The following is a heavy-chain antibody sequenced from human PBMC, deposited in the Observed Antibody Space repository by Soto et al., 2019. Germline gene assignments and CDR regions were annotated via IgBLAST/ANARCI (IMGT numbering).Heavy chain of an antibody. D-gene: IGHD3-10*01. CDR3: ARGRGYYGSGSYYAMGCH. CDR1: GGSISSSSYY. V-gene: IGHV4-39*01. J-gene: IGHJ4*02. CDR2: IYYSGST. Sequence: QLQLQESGPGLVKPSETLSLTCTVSGGSISSSSYYWGWIRQPPGKGLEWIGSIYYSGSTYYNPSLKSRVTISVDTSKNQFSLKLSSVTAADTAVYYCARGRGYYGSGSYYAMGCHWGQGTLVTVSS.